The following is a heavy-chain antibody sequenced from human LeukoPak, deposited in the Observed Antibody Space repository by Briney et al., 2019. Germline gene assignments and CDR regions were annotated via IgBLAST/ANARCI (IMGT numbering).Heavy chain of an antibody. CDR1: GYTFTSYY. J-gene: IGHJ6*03. CDR3: ARVQLSYCSGGSCYPQIPYYYYYYMDV. CDR2: INPSAGTT. Sequence: ASVKVSCKASGYTFTSYYMHWVRQAPGQGLEWMGIINPSAGTTTYAQKFQGRVTITADKSTSTAYMELSSLRSEDTAVYYCARVQLSYCSGGSCYPQIPYYYYYYMDVWGKGTTVTVSS. D-gene: IGHD2-15*01. V-gene: IGHV1-46*01.